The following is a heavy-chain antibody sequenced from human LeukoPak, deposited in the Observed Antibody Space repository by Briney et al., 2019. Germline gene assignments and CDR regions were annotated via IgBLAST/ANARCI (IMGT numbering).Heavy chain of an antibody. J-gene: IGHJ4*02. V-gene: IGHV3-30*02. CDR3: AKDSRYYYVDY. CDR1: RFPFGGYG. D-gene: IGHD1-14*01. CDR2: IRYDGSKE. Sequence: GGSLRLSCAASRFPFGGYGMHWVRQAPGKGLEWVAFIRYDGSKEYYADSVKGRFTISRDNSKNTLYLQMNSLKTEDTAVYYCAKDSRYYYVDYWGQGTLVTVSS.